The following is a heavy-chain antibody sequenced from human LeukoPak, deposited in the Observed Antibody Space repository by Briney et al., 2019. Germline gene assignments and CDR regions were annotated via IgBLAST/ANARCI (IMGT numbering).Heavy chain of an antibody. V-gene: IGHV3-48*03. J-gene: IGHJ4*02. D-gene: IGHD6-6*01. CDR3: ARDKAPYSSSSFDY. CDR2: ISSGGTTT. Sequence: GGSLRLSCAASGFNFSSYEMNWVRQAPGKGLEWISYISSGGTTTYYADSVKGRFTISRDNAKNSLYLQMNSLRAEDTAVYYCARDKAPYSSSSFDYWGQGTLVTVSS. CDR1: GFNFSSYE.